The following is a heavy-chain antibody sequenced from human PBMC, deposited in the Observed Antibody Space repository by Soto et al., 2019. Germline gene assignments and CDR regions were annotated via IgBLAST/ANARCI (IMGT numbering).Heavy chain of an antibody. CDR3: ARADYYDSSGFSYDC. V-gene: IGHV1-46*01. Sequence: QVQLVQSGAEVKKPGASVKVSCKASGYIFTNHYIHWVRQAPGQGLEWMGIINPSGGSTNYLQKFQGRITMTRDTSTSTVYMERSSLRSEDTAVYFCARADYYDSSGFSYDCWGQGSLVTVSS. J-gene: IGHJ4*02. CDR1: GYIFTNHY. D-gene: IGHD3-22*01. CDR2: INPSGGST.